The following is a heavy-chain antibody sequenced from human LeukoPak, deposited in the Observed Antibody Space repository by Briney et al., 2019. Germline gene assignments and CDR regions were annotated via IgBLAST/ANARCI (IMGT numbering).Heavy chain of an antibody. CDR2: IYHSGST. CDR1: GGSISSGGYS. D-gene: IGHD2-15*01. V-gene: IGHV4-30-2*01. Sequence: SETLSLTCAVSGGSISSGGYSWSWIRQPPGKGLEWIGYIYHSGSTYYNPSLKSRDTISVNRSKNQFSLKLSSVTAADTAVYYCARGLLSSARLSWFDPWGQGTLVTVSS. CDR3: ARGLLSSARLSWFDP. J-gene: IGHJ5*02.